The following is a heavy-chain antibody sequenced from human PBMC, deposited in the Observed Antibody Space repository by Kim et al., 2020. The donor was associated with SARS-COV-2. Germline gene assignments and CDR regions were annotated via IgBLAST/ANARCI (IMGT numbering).Heavy chain of an antibody. J-gene: IGHJ5*02. CDR1: GFTFSSYG. Sequence: GGSLRLSCAASGFTFSSYGMHWVRQAPGKGLEWVAVISYDGSNKYYADSVKGRFTISRDNSKNTLYLQMNSLRAEDTAVYYCAKDSPHYGSGSYRGNWFDPWGQGTLVTVSS. CDR3: AKDSPHYGSGSYRGNWFDP. V-gene: IGHV3-30*18. CDR2: ISYDGSNK. D-gene: IGHD3-10*01.